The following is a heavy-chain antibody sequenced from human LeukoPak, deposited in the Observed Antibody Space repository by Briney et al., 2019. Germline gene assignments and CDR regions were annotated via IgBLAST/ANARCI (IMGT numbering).Heavy chain of an antibody. D-gene: IGHD3-22*01. Sequence: PSETLSLTCTVSGGSISSGGYYWSWIRQHPGKGLEWIGYIYYSGSTYYNPSLKSRVTISVAPSKNQFSLKLSSVTAADTAVYYCARVLGSSGFYYFDCWGQGTLVTVSS. CDR1: GGSISSGGYY. J-gene: IGHJ4*02. V-gene: IGHV4-31*03. CDR3: ARVLGSSGFYYFDC. CDR2: IYYSGST.